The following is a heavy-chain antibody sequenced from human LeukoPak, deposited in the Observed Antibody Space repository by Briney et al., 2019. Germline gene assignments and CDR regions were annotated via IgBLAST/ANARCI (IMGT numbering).Heavy chain of an antibody. CDR1: GFTFDDYG. CDR2: TNWNGGST. D-gene: IGHD5-24*01. Sequence: PGGSLRLSCAASGFTFDDYGMNWVRQAPGKGLEWVSGTNWNGGSTGYADSVKGRFTISRDNAKNSLYLQMNSLRAEDTALYYCAREMATTAVQGSFDYWGQGTLVTVSS. V-gene: IGHV3-20*04. J-gene: IGHJ4*02. CDR3: AREMATTAVQGSFDY.